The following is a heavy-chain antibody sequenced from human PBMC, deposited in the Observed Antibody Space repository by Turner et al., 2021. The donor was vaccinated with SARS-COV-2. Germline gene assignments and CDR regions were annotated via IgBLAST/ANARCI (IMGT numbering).Heavy chain of an antibody. CDR2: VGTAGDT. V-gene: IGHV3-13*04. CDR1: GFTFSNYD. CDR3: ARAKFRGLISWFDP. Sequence: EVQLVESGGGLVRPGGSLRLSCAASGFTFSNYDMHWVRQAKGKGLEWVSAVGTAGDTYYPGSVKGRFTISRENGKNSLYLQMNSLRAGDTAVYYCARAKFRGLISWFDPWGQGTLVTVSS. D-gene: IGHD3-10*01. J-gene: IGHJ5*02.